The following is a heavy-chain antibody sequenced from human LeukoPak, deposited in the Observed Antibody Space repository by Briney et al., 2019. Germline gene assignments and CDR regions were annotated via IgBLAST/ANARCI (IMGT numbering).Heavy chain of an antibody. CDR3: ATETNGRHYDY. V-gene: IGHV3-21*06. CDR2: IGPTGSDR. J-gene: IGHJ4*02. CDR1: GLTFSTSG. Sequence: GGSLRLSCTTSGLTFSTSGFNWVRQAPGKGLEWVASIGPTGSDRYHADSIKGRFTISRDNANNFLYLQMNSLRAEDTAVYYCATETNGRHYDYWGQGTLLTVSS. D-gene: IGHD1-14*01.